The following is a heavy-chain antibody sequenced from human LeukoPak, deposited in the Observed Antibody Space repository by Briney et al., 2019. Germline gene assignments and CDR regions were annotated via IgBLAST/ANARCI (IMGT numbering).Heavy chain of an antibody. J-gene: IGHJ4*02. CDR1: GYTFTSYG. CDR3: ATSRIVGATRAFDY. V-gene: IGHV1-18*01. D-gene: IGHD1-26*01. CDR2: ISAYNGNT. Sequence: GASVKVSCKASGYTFTSYGITWVRQAPGQGLEWMGWISAYNGNTNYAQKLQGRVTMTTDTSTSTAYMELRSLRSDDTAVYYCATSRIVGATRAFDYWAREPWSPSPQ.